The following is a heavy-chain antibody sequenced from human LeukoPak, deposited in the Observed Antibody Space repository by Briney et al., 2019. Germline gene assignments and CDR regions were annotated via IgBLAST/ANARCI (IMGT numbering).Heavy chain of an antibody. Sequence: GGSLRLSCAASGMTFSDHWMQWVRQVPGKGLVWVSLIKTDGRTTIYADSVKGRFTTSRDNGKSTLYLQMNSLRAEDTAIYYCTTGPSYGYEWWGQGTVVTVSS. CDR1: GMTFSDHW. D-gene: IGHD3-16*01. CDR2: IKTDGRTT. V-gene: IGHV3-74*01. J-gene: IGHJ1*01. CDR3: TTGPSYGYEW.